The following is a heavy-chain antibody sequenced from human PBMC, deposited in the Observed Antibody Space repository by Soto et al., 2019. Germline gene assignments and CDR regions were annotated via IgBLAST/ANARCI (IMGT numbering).Heavy chain of an antibody. CDR2: IYPGDSDT. CDR1: GYSFTSYW. D-gene: IGHD2-15*01. Sequence: EVQLVQSGAEVKKPGESLKISCKGSGYSFTSYWIGWVRQMPGKGLEWMGIIYPGDSDTRYSPSFQGQVTISADKSISTAYLQWSSLKASDTAMYYCALRNRLGYCSGGSCYSKDAFDIWGQGTMVTVSS. J-gene: IGHJ3*02. CDR3: ALRNRLGYCSGGSCYSKDAFDI. V-gene: IGHV5-51*03.